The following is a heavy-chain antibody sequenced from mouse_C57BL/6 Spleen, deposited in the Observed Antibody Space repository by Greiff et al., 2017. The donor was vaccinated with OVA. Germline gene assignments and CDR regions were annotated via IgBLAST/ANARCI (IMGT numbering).Heavy chain of an antibody. CDR1: GYTFTSYW. J-gene: IGHJ2*01. D-gene: IGHD1-1*01. Sequence: QVQLQQSGTELVKPGASVKLSCKASGYTFTSYWMHWVKQRPGQGLEWIGYINPSSGYTKYNQKFKDKATLTADKSSSTAYMQLSSLTSEDSAVYYCARSPITTVVATKDYWGQGTTLTVSS. CDR3: ARSPITTVVATKDY. CDR2: INPSSGYT. V-gene: IGHV1-7*01.